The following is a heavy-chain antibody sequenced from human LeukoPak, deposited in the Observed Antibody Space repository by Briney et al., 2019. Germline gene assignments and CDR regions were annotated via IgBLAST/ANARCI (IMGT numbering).Heavy chain of an antibody. Sequence: GGSLRLSCAASGFTFSSYAMSWVRQAPGKGLEWVSAISGSGGSTYYADSVKGRFTISRDNSKNTLYLQMNSLRAEDTAVYYCARAKIRGVIIKSFDYWVQGTLVTVSS. CDR3: ARAKIRGVIIKSFDY. CDR2: ISGSGGST. J-gene: IGHJ4*02. V-gene: IGHV3-23*01. CDR1: GFTFSSYA. D-gene: IGHD3-10*01.